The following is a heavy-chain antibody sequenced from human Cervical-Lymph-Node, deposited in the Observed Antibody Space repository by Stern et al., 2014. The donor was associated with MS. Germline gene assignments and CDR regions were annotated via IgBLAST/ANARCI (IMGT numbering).Heavy chain of an antibody. V-gene: IGHV3-7*01. CDR3: ANENFYTFEI. D-gene: IGHD3-3*01. J-gene: IGHJ3*02. CDR2: IKEDGSRK. CDR1: GFSFSDYW. Sequence: EMQLVESGGGLVQPGGSLRLSCAASGFSFSDYWMSWVRQAPGKGLEWVANIKEDGSRKYYVDSVKGRFTISRDNAKNSLFLQMDSLRGEDTAVYYCANENFYTFEIWGQGTMVTVSS.